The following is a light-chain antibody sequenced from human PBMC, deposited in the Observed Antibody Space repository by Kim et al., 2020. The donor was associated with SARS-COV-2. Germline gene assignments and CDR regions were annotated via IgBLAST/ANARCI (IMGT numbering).Light chain of an antibody. CDR3: QQFESVSWT. V-gene: IGKV1-5*03. J-gene: IGKJ1*01. CDR1: QNLHNW. Sequence: DIQMTQSPSSLSASVGDTVTISCRASQNLHNWLAWFQQKPGKPPKLLIYKASNLASGVPSRFSGSGSETEFTLTISGLQPDDSATYYCQQFESVSWTFGQGTKVDIK. CDR2: KAS.